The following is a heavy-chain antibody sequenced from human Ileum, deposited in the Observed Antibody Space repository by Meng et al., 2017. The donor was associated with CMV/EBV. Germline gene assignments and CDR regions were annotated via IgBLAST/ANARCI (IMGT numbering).Heavy chain of an antibody. Sequence: GGSLRLSCTVSAPGVSIGHMNWVRQAPGKGLEWVGQIQNRAPNYNTFYADSVQGRFTILRDDSKNSVYLQMSSLEADDTAVYYCVDIGRAPLDPWGQGILVTVSS. CDR2: IQNRAPNYNT. J-gene: IGHJ5*02. V-gene: IGHV3-72*01. CDR1: APGVSIGH. D-gene: IGHD2-15*01. CDR3: VDIGRAPLDP.